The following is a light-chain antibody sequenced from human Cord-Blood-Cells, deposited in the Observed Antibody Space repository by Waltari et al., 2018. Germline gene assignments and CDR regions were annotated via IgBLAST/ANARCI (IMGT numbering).Light chain of an antibody. V-gene: IGLV2-14*01. CDR1: SSDVGGYNY. Sequence: QSALTQPASVSGSPGQSITISCTGTSSDVGGYNYVSWYQQHPSKPPKLIIYDVSNRHSGVSNRCSGSKYGNTASLTFSVLQAEDEADYYGSSYTSSSTLVFGGGTKLTVL. J-gene: IGLJ2*01. CDR2: DVS. CDR3: SSYTSSSTLV.